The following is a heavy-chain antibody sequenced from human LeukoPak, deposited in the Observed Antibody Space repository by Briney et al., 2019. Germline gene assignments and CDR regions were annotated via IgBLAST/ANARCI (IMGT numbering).Heavy chain of an antibody. CDR2: IYYSGST. D-gene: IGHD3-3*01. V-gene: IGHV4-59*01. CDR1: GGSISSYY. CDR3: ARGGYDFWSGYPSWAFDI. Sequence: SETPSLTCTVSGGSISSYYWSWIRQPPGKGLEWIGYIYYSGSTNYNPSLKSRVTISVDTSKNQFSLKLSSVTAADTAVYYCARGGYDFWSGYPSWAFDIWGQGTMVTVSS. J-gene: IGHJ3*02.